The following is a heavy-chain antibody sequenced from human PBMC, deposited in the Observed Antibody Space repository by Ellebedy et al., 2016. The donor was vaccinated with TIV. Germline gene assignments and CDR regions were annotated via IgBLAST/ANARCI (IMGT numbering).Heavy chain of an antibody. V-gene: IGHV3-23*01. CDR1: GFTFSSYA. D-gene: IGHD3-3*02. CDR3: AKISPTHRGAFDV. Sequence: GGSLRLXXEASGFTFSSYAMSWLRQAPGKGLEWVSVFGGRSTTTYYVDSVKGRFTISRDNSKNTLFLQINSLRGDDTARYYCAKISPTHRGAFDVWGQGTMVTVSS. CDR2: FGGRSTTT. J-gene: IGHJ3*01.